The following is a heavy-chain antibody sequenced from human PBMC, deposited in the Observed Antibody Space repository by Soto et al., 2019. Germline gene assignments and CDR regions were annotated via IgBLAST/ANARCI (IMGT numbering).Heavy chain of an antibody. CDR1: GFTFSSYS. Sequence: GGSLRLSCAASGFTFSSYSMNWVRQAPGKGLEWVSSISSSGSSTYYADSVKGRFTISRDNSKNTLYLQMNSLRAEDTAVYYCAKNGPYGKQSYFDYWGQGTLVTVSS. J-gene: IGHJ4*02. V-gene: IGHV3-23*01. D-gene: IGHD2-8*01. CDR2: ISSSGSST. CDR3: AKNGPYGKQSYFDY.